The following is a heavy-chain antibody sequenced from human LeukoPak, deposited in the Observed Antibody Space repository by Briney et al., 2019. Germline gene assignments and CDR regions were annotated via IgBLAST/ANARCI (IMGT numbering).Heavy chain of an antibody. V-gene: IGHV1-69-2*01. Sequence: ASVKVSCKVSGYTFTDYYMHWVQQAPGKGLEWMGLVDPEDGETIYAEKFQGRVTITAHTSTDAAYMELSSLRSEDTAVYYCATGRHIVVVPAAMDYWGQGTLVTVSS. D-gene: IGHD2-2*01. CDR1: GYTFTDYY. CDR3: ATGRHIVVVPAAMDY. CDR2: VDPEDGET. J-gene: IGHJ4*02.